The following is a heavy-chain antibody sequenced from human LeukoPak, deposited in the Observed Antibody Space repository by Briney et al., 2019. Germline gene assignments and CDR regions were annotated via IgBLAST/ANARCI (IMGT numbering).Heavy chain of an antibody. V-gene: IGHV4-59*01. J-gene: IGHJ5*02. Sequence: SETLSLTCTVSGDSISTYYWTWIRQPPGKGLEWIGYISDSGSTNYNPSLKSRVTISLDTSKNQFSLKLISLTAADTAAYYCARVEYGDYGWFDPWGQGTRVTVSS. CDR1: GDSISTYY. CDR2: ISDSGST. D-gene: IGHD4-17*01. CDR3: ARVEYGDYGWFDP.